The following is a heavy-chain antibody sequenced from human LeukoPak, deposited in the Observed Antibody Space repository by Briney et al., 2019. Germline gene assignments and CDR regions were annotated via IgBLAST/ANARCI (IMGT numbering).Heavy chain of an antibody. CDR3: AKASTRRGWAMTR. V-gene: IGHV3-23*01. D-gene: IGHD6-19*01. CDR2: MSDSGGST. J-gene: IGHJ4*02. Sequence: PGGSLRLSCAASGVTFSSYAMSWVRQAPGKGLEWVSAMSDSGGSTYYADSVKGRFHIYRDNSKNTLYLQMNSLRAEDTAVYYSAKASTRRGWAMTRWGQGTLVTVSS. CDR1: GVTFSSYA.